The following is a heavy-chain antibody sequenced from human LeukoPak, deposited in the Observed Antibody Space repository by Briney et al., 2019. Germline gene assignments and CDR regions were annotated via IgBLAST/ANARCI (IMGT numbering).Heavy chain of an antibody. CDR1: GYTFTGYY. CDR3: ARDASITMVRLDI. V-gene: IGHV1-2*02. Sequence: ASVKVSCKASGYTFTGYYMHWVRQAPGQGLEWMGWINPNGGGTNYAQKFQGRVTMTRDTSISTAYMELSRLRSDDTAVYYCARDASITMVRLDIWGQGTMVTVSS. CDR2: INPNGGGT. D-gene: IGHD3-10*01. J-gene: IGHJ3*02.